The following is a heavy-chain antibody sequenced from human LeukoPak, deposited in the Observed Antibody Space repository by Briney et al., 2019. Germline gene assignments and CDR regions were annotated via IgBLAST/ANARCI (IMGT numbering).Heavy chain of an antibody. CDR3: ARDSDCTNGVCYRTDLDY. CDR1: GYTFTNYY. J-gene: IGHJ4*02. V-gene: IGHV1-2*06. Sequence: ASVKVSCKASGYTFTNYYMHWVRQAPGQGLQWMGRINPNSGGTNYAQKFQGRVTMTRDTSISTAYMELSRLTSDDTAVYYCARDSDCTNGVCYRTDLDYWGQGTLVTVSS. D-gene: IGHD2-8*01. CDR2: INPNSGGT.